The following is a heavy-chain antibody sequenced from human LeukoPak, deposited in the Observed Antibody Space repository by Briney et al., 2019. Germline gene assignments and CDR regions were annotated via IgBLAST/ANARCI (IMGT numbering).Heavy chain of an antibody. CDR3: ARALSGSSSGYYYYGMDV. V-gene: IGHV3-11*01. CDR2: ISRGGSTI. D-gene: IGHD6-6*01. CDR1: GFTFSDYY. J-gene: IGHJ6*02. Sequence: GGSLRLSCAASGFTFSDYYMSWIRQAPGKGLEWISHISRGGSTIYYADSVKGRFTISRDNAKNSLYLQMGSLRVEDTAMYYCARALSGSSSGYYYYGMDVWGQGTTVTVSS.